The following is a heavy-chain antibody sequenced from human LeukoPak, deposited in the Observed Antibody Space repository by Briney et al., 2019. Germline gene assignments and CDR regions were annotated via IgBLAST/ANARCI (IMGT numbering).Heavy chain of an antibody. V-gene: IGHV3-23*01. D-gene: IGHD3-3*01. J-gene: IGHJ4*02. CDR3: AKGSLRFLEWDYFDY. CDR2: ISGSGGST. Sequence: GGSLRLSCAASGFTFSSYAMSWVRQAPGEGLEWVSAISGSGGSTYYADSVKGRFTISRDNSKNTLYLQMNSLRAEDTAVYYCAKGSLRFLEWDYFDYWGQGTLVTVSS. CDR1: GFTFSSYA.